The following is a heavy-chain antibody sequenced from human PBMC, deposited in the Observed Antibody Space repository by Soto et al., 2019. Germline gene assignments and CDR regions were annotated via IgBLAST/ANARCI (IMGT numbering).Heavy chain of an antibody. D-gene: IGHD3-3*01. Sequence: GGSLRLSCAASGFTFSSYAMSWVRQAPGKGLEWVSAISGSGGSTYYADSVKGRFTISRDNSKNTLYLQMNSLRAEDTAVYYCAKDLLRFSHNYYGMDVWGQGTTVTVSS. V-gene: IGHV3-23*01. J-gene: IGHJ6*02. CDR3: AKDLLRFSHNYYGMDV. CDR2: ISGSGGST. CDR1: GFTFSSYA.